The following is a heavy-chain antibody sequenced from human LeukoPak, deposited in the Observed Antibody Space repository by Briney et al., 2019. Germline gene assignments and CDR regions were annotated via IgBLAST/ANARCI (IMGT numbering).Heavy chain of an antibody. CDR2: IYYSGST. Sequence: PSETLSLTCTVSGGSISSYYWSWIRQPPGRGLEWLGDIYYSGSTNYNPSLKSRVTISVDTPKNQFSLRLSSVTAADTAVYYSARLASGSYGPLTPFDYWGQGTLVTVSS. V-gene: IGHV4-59*08. CDR3: ARLASGSYGPLTPFDY. D-gene: IGHD1-26*01. J-gene: IGHJ4*02. CDR1: GGSISSYY.